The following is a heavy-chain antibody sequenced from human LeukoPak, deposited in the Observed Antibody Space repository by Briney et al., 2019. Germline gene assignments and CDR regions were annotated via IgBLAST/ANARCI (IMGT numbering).Heavy chain of an antibody. Sequence: GGPLRLSCAASGFTVSNNYMSWVRQAPGKGLEWVSVIYSGGSTYYADSVKGRFTISRDNSKNTLYLQMNSLRAEDTAVYYCARDRWFGESYFDYWGQGTLVTVSS. CDR3: ARDRWFGESYFDY. CDR1: GFTVSNNY. CDR2: IYSGGST. V-gene: IGHV3-66*01. J-gene: IGHJ4*02. D-gene: IGHD3-10*01.